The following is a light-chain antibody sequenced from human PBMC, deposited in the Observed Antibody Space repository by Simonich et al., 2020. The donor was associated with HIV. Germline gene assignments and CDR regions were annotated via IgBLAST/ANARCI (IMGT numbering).Light chain of an antibody. CDR1: YTDVGAYNY. CDR2: ANT. Sequence: QSALTQPASVSGSPGQPITISCTGTYTDVGAYNYVSWYHQFPGKAPKLIIYANTNRPSGVPDRFSGSKSGTSASLAITGLQAEDEADYYCQSYDSSLSGVLFGGGTKLTIL. V-gene: IGLV1-40*01. CDR3: QSYDSSLSGVL. J-gene: IGLJ2*01.